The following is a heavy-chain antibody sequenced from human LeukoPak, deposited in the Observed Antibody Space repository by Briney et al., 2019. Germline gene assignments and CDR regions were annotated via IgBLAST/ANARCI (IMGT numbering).Heavy chain of an antibody. CDR1: GYNFTNYW. D-gene: IGHD6-6*01. CDR2: IYPGDYDT. Sequence: PGESLKISCKGSGYNFTNYWIDWVRQMPGKGLEWMGIIYPGDYDTRYSPSFQGQVTFSADESISTAYLQWSSLKASDTAIYYCARRSSIAPRLFDYWGQGTLVTVSS. V-gene: IGHV5-51*01. J-gene: IGHJ4*02. CDR3: ARRSSIAPRLFDY.